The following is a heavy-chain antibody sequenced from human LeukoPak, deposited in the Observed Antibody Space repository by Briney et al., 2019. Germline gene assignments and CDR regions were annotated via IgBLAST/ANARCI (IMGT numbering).Heavy chain of an antibody. V-gene: IGHV3-23*01. Sequence: GGSLRLSCAASGFTFSSYAMSWVRQAPGKGLEWVSAISGSGGSTYYADSVKGRFTTSRDNSKNTLYLQMNSLRAEDTAVYYCARGRQGSRTDFDIWGQGTMVTVSS. D-gene: IGHD2-15*01. CDR2: ISGSGGST. J-gene: IGHJ3*02. CDR1: GFTFSSYA. CDR3: ARGRQGSRTDFDI.